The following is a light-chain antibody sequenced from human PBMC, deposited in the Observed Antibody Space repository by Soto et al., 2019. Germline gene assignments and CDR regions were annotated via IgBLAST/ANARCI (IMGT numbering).Light chain of an antibody. Sequence: DIQMTQSPSTLSGSVGDRVTITCRASQTISSWLAWYQQKPGKAPKLLIYKASTLKSGVPSRFSGRGSGTEYTLTISSLQADDFATYYCHQSYISPPAFGQGTKVEIQ. V-gene: IGKV1-5*03. CDR2: KAS. CDR1: QTISSW. J-gene: IGKJ1*01. CDR3: HQSYISPPA.